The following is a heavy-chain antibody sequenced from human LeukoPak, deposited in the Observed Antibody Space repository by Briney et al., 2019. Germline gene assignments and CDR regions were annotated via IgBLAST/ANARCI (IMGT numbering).Heavy chain of an antibody. CDR2: INLSGST. CDR3: VSVRQGNRIDY. D-gene: IGHD1/OR15-1a*01. Sequence: KPSETLSLTCTVSGGSISSSSYYWGWIRQPPGKGLEWIGEINLSGSTNYNPSLKSRATISVDTSKNQFSLKLSSVTAADTAVYYCVSVRQGNRIDYWGQGTLVTVSS. J-gene: IGHJ4*02. CDR1: GGSISSSSYY. V-gene: IGHV4-39*07.